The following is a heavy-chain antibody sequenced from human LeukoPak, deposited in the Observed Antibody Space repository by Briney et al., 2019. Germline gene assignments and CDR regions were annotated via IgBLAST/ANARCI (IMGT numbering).Heavy chain of an antibody. CDR3: AKVFTTGVSSGYYDY. V-gene: IGHV3-23*01. Sequence: GGTLRLSCAASGFTFSSYAMSWVRQAPGKGLEWVSAISGSGGSTYYADSVKGRFTISRDNSKNTLYLQMNSLRAEDTAVYYCAKVFTTGVSSGYYDYWGQGTLVTVSS. J-gene: IGHJ4*02. CDR2: ISGSGGST. CDR1: GFTFSSYA. D-gene: IGHD3-22*01.